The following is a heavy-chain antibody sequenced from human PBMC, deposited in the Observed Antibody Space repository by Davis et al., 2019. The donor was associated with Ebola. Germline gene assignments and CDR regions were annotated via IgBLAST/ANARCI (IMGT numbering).Heavy chain of an antibody. D-gene: IGHD2-8*01. Sequence: PGGSLRLSCAASGFTFSSYWMSWVRQAPGKGLEWVSYISSSSSTIYYADSVKGRFTISRDNAENSLFLQMNSLRAEDTAVYYCARGGLKHFDYWGQGTLVTVSS. J-gene: IGHJ4*02. CDR3: ARGGLKHFDY. CDR1: GFTFSSYW. V-gene: IGHV3-48*04. CDR2: ISSSSSTI.